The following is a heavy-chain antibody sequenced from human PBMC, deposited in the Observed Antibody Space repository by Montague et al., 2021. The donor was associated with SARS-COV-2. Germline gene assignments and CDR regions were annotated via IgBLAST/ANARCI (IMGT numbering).Heavy chain of an antibody. CDR3: ARRSRVVTAIWALRTSLTSWFDP. CDR1: GGSFSGYS. J-gene: IGHJ5*02. D-gene: IGHD2-21*02. CDR2: INHSGST. Sequence: SETLSLTCAVSGGSFSGYSWSWIRQPPGKGQERNGEINHSGSTNYNPSLKRRVPISVDTSKNQFALRLSSVTAADTAASYCARRSRVVTAIWALRTSLTSWFDPWGQGTLVTVSS. V-gene: IGHV4-34*01.